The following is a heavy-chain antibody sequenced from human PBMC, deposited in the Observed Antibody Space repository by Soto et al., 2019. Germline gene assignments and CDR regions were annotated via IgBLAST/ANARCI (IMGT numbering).Heavy chain of an antibody. CDR2: IYYSGST. CDR1: GGSISSGGYY. J-gene: IGHJ6*02. V-gene: IGHV4-31*03. CDR3: ARALVVPAAMPAYYYGMDV. D-gene: IGHD2-2*01. Sequence: SETLSLTCTVSGGSISSGGYYWSWIRQHPGKGLEWIGYIYYSGSTYYNPSLKSRVTISVDTSKNQFSLKLSSVTAADTAVYYCARALVVPAAMPAYYYGMDVWGQGTTVTVSS.